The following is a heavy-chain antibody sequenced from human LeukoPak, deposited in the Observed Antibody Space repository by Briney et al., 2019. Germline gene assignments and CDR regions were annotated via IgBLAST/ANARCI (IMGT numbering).Heavy chain of an antibody. CDR3: ARHLGPYSSSWYVLGWFDY. V-gene: IGHV4-39*01. CDR2: IYYSGST. CDR1: GGSISSSSYY. D-gene: IGHD6-13*01. J-gene: IGHJ4*02. Sequence: SETLSLTCTVSGGSISSSSYYWGWIRQPPGKGLEWIVSIYYSGSTYYNPSLKSRVTISVDTSKNQFSLKLSSVTAADTAVYYCARHLGPYSSSWYVLGWFDYWGQGTLVTVSS.